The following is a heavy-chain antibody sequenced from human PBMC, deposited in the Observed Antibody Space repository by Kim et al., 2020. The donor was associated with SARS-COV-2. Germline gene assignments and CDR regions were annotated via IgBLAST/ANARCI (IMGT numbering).Heavy chain of an antibody. J-gene: IGHJ4*02. V-gene: IGHV4-31*02. CDR3: ARGGGESYDY. Sequence: STYYNPSIRSRITISVDTTKNQFSLKMSYVTAADTAVYYCARGGGESYDYWGQGTLVTVSS. D-gene: IGHD3-10*01. CDR2: ST.